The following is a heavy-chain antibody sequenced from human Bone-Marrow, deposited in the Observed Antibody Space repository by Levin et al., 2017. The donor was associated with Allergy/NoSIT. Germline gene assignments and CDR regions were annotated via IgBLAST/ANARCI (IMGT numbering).Heavy chain of an antibody. V-gene: IGHV3-9*01. CDR3: AKDMDEYRSSIEAFDI. CDR1: GFTFDDYA. D-gene: IGHD6-13*01. CDR2: INGNSGSR. Sequence: GGSLRLSCAASGFTFDDYAMHWVRQVPGKGLEWVSGINGNSGSRGYADSVKGRFTISRDNAKNSLYLQMNSLRAEDTAVEDGAKDMDEYRSSIEAFDIWGQGTMVSVSS. J-gene: IGHJ3*02.